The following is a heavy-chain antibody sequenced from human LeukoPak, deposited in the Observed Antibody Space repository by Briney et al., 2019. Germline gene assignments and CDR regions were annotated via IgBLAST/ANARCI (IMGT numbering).Heavy chain of an antibody. J-gene: IGHJ4*02. CDR3: AKGRDYGDY. V-gene: IGHV3-7*01. Sequence: GGSPRLSCAVSGFTFSSYWMTWVRQVPGKGLQRVANINQDGREKYYMDSMKGRLNISRDNTENSVFLQLTSLRPEDTGIYSCAKGRDYGDYWGQGTLVAVSS. CDR2: INQDGREK. CDR1: GFTFSSYW.